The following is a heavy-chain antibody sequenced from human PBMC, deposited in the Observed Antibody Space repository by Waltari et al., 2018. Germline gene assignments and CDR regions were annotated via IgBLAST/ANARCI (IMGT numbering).Heavy chain of an antibody. Sequence: QVQLQESGPGLVKPSETLSLTCTVSGGSISSYYWSWIRQPPGKGLEWIGQIYYIGSTNYNPSLQSRVTISVDTSKNQFSLKLSSVTAADTAVYYCARRGSGWSNWGAFDIWGQGTMVTVSS. CDR1: GGSISSYY. V-gene: IGHV4-59*08. J-gene: IGHJ3*02. D-gene: IGHD6-19*01. CDR2: IYYIGST. CDR3: ARRGSGWSNWGAFDI.